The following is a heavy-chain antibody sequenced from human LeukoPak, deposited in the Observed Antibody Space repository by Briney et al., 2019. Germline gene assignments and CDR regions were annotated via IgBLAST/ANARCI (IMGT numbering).Heavy chain of an antibody. Sequence: GASVKVSCKASGGTFSSYAISWVRQAPGQGLEWMGGIIPIFGTANYTQKFQGRVTITADESTSTAYMELSSLRSEDTAVYYCAQRWLQTSFDYWGQGTLVTVSS. CDR2: IIPIFGTA. V-gene: IGHV1-69*13. CDR3: AQRWLQTSFDY. D-gene: IGHD5-24*01. CDR1: GGTFSSYA. J-gene: IGHJ4*02.